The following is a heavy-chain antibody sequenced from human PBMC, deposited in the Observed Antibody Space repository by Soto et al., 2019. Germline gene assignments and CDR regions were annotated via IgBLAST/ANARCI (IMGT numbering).Heavy chain of an antibody. CDR3: ARVPTVNIQLFDY. Sequence: GGPRRPPCPAFGFTFSGYGMHWSRRAPGKGREWVAVIWYDGSNKYYADSVKGRFTISRDNYKNTLYLQMNSLRAEDTAVYYCARVPTVNIQLFDYWGQGTLVTVSS. CDR2: IWYDGSNK. V-gene: IGHV3-33*01. J-gene: IGHJ4*02. D-gene: IGHD5-18*01. CDR1: GFTFSGYG.